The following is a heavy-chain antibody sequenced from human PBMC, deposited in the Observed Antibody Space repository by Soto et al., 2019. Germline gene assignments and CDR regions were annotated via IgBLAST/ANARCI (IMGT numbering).Heavy chain of an antibody. D-gene: IGHD1-7*01. V-gene: IGHV4-31*03. CDR2: IYYSGST. CDR3: AKVPDPAMELHENWFDP. J-gene: IGHJ5*02. Sequence: QVQLQESGPGLVKPSQTLSLTCTVSGGSISSGGYYWSWIRQHPGKGLEWIGYIYYSGSTYYNPSLKGRVTRSADTSKNECSLKLSAVPAADTVVYYCAKVPDPAMELHENWFDPWGPGTLVTVSS. CDR1: GGSISSGGYY.